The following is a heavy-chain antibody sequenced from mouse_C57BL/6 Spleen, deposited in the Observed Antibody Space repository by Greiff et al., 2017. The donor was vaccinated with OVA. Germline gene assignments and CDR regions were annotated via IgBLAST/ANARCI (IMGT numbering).Heavy chain of an antibody. V-gene: IGHV1-64*01. J-gene: IGHJ3*01. CDR3: AREITGFAY. CDR1: GYTFTSYW. Sequence: QVQLQQPGAELVKPGASVKLSCKASGYTFTSYWMHWVKQRPGQGLEWIGMIHPNSGSTNYNEKFKSKATLTVDKSTSPAYMQLSSLTSEDSAVYYCAREITGFAYWGQGTLVTVSA. D-gene: IGHD1-3*01. CDR2: IHPNSGST.